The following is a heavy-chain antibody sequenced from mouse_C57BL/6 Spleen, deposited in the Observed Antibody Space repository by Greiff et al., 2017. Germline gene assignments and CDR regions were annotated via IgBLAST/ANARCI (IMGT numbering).Heavy chain of an antibody. V-gene: IGHV5-9*01. CDR3: ARHGGAMDY. J-gene: IGHJ4*01. CDR2: ISGGGGNT. Sequence: DVQLVESGGGLVKPGGSLKLSCAASGFTFSSYTMSWVRQTPEKRLEWVATISGGGGNTYYPDSVKGRFTISRDNAKNTLYLQMSSLRSEDTALYYCARHGGAMDYWGQGTSVTVSS. CDR1: GFTFSSYT.